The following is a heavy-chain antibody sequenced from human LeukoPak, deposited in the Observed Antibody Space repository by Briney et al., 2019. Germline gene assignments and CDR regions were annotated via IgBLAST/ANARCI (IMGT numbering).Heavy chain of an antibody. CDR2: ISDSAINT. D-gene: IGHD3-10*01. CDR1: EFTFSDYY. Sequence: PGGSLRLSCEGSEFTFSDYYMSWIRHAPGKGRVGISYISDSAINTHYADSMKGRFNISRDNAKKLLVLKMKSLRSEDTAVYYCAAYYGSGSVNNYRGMDIWGQGTTVTVSS. V-gene: IGHV3-11*01. J-gene: IGHJ6*02. CDR3: AAYYGSGSVNNYRGMDI.